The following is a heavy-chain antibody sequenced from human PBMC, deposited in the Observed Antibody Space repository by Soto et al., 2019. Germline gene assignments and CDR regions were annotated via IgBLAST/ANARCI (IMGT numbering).Heavy chain of an antibody. CDR3: AAKPRALSLP. D-gene: IGHD6-6*01. Sequence: EVQLLESGGGLVQPGGSLRLSCAASGFSFNNYDMRWIRQAPGKGLEWVASIEMNGDGTYYADAVRGRFTISRDNSKNTLFLHMNSLRVEDTAVYYCAAKPRALSLPWGQGTRVTVSS. J-gene: IGHJ5*02. V-gene: IGHV3-23*01. CDR2: IEMNGDGT. CDR1: GFSFNNYD.